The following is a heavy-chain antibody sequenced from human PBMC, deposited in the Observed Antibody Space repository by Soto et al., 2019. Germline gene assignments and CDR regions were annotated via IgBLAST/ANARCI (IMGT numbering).Heavy chain of an antibody. CDR1: GGSMRSTNYY. J-gene: IGHJ4*02. Sequence: QLHLQESGPGLVKASATLSLTCTVSGGSMRSTNYYWGWIRQPPGKGLGWIGNVFFNGISFYKPSPERRDSKSGDTAESQLPLRLKTVTAANTAVYYCVSQVSDYYFDQCGQGTLVTVSS. V-gene: IGHV4-39*01. CDR3: VSQVSDYYFDQ. D-gene: IGHD2-21*02. CDR2: VFFNGIS.